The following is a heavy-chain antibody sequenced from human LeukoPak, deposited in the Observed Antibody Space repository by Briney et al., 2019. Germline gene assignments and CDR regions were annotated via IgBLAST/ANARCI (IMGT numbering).Heavy chain of an antibody. CDR1: GFTFSSYS. CDR3: ARDTWDIVVVPAALDY. D-gene: IGHD2-2*01. Sequence: GGSLRLSCAASGFTFSSYSMNWVRQAPGKGLEWVSSISSSSSYIYYADSVKGRFTISRGNAKNSLYLQMNSLRAEDTAVYYCARDTWDIVVVPAALDYWGQGTLVTVSS. J-gene: IGHJ4*02. CDR2: ISSSSSYI. V-gene: IGHV3-21*01.